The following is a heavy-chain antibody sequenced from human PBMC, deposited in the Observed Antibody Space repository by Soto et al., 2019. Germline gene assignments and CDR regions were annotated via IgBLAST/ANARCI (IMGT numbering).Heavy chain of an antibody. V-gene: IGHV4-39*01. CDR2: IYYSGST. CDR3: ARISRPFDY. Sequence: SLTCTVSGGSISSSSYYWGWIRQPPGKGLEWIGSIYYSGSTYYNPSLKSRVTISVDTSKNQFSLKLSSVTAADTAVYYCARISRPFDYWGQGTLVTVSS. CDR1: GGSISSSSYY. J-gene: IGHJ4*02.